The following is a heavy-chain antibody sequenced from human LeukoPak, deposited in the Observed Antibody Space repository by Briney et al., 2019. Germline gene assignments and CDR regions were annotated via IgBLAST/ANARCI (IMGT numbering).Heavy chain of an antibody. CDR2: RNEDGNKK. V-gene: IGHV3-7*04. CDR1: GFTFSSYA. D-gene: IGHD2-2*01. CDR3: ARGCTSSSCYDY. Sequence: GRSLRLSCAASGFTFSSYAMHWVRQAPGKGLEWVANRNEDGNKKYYVDSVKGRFTISRDNSKNSLYLHMNSLRVEDTAVYYCARGCTSSSCYDYWGQGTLVTVSS. J-gene: IGHJ4*02.